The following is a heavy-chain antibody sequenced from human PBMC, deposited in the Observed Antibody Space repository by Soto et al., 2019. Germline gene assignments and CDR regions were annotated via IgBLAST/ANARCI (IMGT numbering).Heavy chain of an antibody. CDR1: GFNFSKFG. CDR3: ARQGPYGDHAH. J-gene: IGHJ4*02. D-gene: IGHD4-17*01. Sequence: GGSLRLSCAVSGFNFSKFGMYWVRQAPGKGLEWVAVIWYDGSQKYYTDSVQGRFTISRDNAKNSLYLQMNSLRNEDAAVYYCARQGPYGDHAHWGQGTLVTVSS. CDR2: IWYDGSQK. V-gene: IGHV3-33*07.